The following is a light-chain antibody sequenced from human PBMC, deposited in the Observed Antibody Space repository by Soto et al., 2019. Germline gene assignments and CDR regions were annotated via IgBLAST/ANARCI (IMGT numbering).Light chain of an antibody. CDR1: SSDVGNYNY. V-gene: IGLV2-14*01. CDR3: SSYTTSSTLV. CDR2: EVS. J-gene: IGLJ1*01. Sequence: QSALTQPASVYGSPGQSITISCTGTSSDVGNYNYVSWFQQHPGKAPKLIIFEVSYRPSGISNRFSGSKSGNTASLTISGLQAEDEAVYYCSSYTTSSTLVFGPGTKLTVL.